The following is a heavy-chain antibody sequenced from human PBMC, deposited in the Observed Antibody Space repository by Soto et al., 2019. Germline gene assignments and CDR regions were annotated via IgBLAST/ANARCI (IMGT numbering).Heavy chain of an antibody. Sequence: QVQLVESGGGVVQPGRSLRLSCAASGFNFRSYGMHWVRQAPGKGLVWVAVISYDGSAKWYVDSVKGRFTISRDTSKNILYLQMNCLRAEDTAVYYCAKDEGAEDDILTGYPLFDYRGQGILVTVSS. CDR1: GFNFRSYG. V-gene: IGHV3-30*18. CDR2: ISYDGSAK. J-gene: IGHJ4*02. D-gene: IGHD3-9*01. CDR3: AKDEGAEDDILTGYPLFDY.